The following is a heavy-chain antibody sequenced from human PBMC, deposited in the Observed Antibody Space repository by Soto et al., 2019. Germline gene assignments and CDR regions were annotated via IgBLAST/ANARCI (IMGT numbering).Heavy chain of an antibody. V-gene: IGHV4-30-2*01. D-gene: IGHD4-17*01. CDR2: IYHSGST. Sequence: LSLTCAVSGGSISSGGYSWSWIRQPAGKGLEWIGFIYHSGSTNYNPSLKSRVTMSVDRSKNQFSLKLRSVTAADTAVYYCARATVTYYYFDYWGQGTLVTVSS. CDR3: ARATVTYYYFDY. J-gene: IGHJ4*02. CDR1: GGSISSGGYS.